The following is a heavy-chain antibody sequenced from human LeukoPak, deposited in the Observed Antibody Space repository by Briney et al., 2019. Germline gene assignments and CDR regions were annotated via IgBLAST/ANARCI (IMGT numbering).Heavy chain of an antibody. CDR2: IYYSGTTT. CDR1: GGSISNSY. J-gene: IGHJ4*02. V-gene: IGHV4-59*01. D-gene: IGHD5-12*01. Sequence: KPSETLSLSCTVSGGSISNSYWSWIRQPPGKGLEWIGYIYYSGTTTNYNPSLRSRVTISVDTSKNQFSLRLTSVTAADTAVYYCARGFDSKSTYFDYWGQGTLVTVSS. CDR3: ARGFDSKSTYFDY.